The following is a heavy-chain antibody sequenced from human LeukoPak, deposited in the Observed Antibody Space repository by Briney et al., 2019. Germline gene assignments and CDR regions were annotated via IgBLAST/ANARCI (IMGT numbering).Heavy chain of an antibody. V-gene: IGHV4-34*01. J-gene: IGHJ1*01. CDR2: INHRGST. CDR1: GGSFSGYY. Sequence: SETLSLTCAVYGGSFSGYYWSWIRQPPGKGLEWIGEINHRGSTNYNPSLKSRVTISVDTSKNQFSLKLSSGTAADTAVYYCAKEGGSRVVLRVPAYKYYFQHWGQGTLVTVSS. D-gene: IGHD2-2*01. CDR3: AKEGGSRVVLRVPAYKYYFQH.